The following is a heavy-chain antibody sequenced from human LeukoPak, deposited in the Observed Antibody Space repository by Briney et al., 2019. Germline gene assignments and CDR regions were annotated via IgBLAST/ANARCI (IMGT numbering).Heavy chain of an antibody. CDR3: ARDGHIAAELFDY. V-gene: IGHV1-18*01. CDR1: GYTFNNYG. Sequence: GASVKVSCKASGYTFNNYGISWVRQAPGQGLEWMGWISAYNAKTNYAQNLQGRVTMTTDTSTTTAYMELRSLRSDDTAVYYCARDGHIAAELFDYWGRGTLVTVSS. D-gene: IGHD6-25*01. CDR2: ISAYNAKT. J-gene: IGHJ4*02.